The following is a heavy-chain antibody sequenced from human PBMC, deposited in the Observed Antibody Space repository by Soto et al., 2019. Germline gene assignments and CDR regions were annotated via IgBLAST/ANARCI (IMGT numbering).Heavy chain of an antibody. D-gene: IGHD2-15*01. CDR3: ARVSSSIVVVPDYGMDV. CDR1: GYTFISHG. Sequence: QVQLVQSGAEVKKPGASVKVSCKASGYTFISHGISWVRQAPGQGIEWMGWISGKNGNTNYVQKLQGRVTLTTYTSTRTAYMELRSLRSDDTAVYYCARVSSSIVVVPDYGMDVWGQGTTVTVSS. J-gene: IGHJ6*02. V-gene: IGHV1-18*04. CDR2: ISGKNGNT.